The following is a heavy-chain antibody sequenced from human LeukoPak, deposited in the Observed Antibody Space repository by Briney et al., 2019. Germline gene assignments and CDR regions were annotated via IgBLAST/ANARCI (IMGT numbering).Heavy chain of an antibody. CDR3: ATTLYGSGSYYANY. V-gene: IGHV4-59*01. Sequence: PSETLSLTCAVYGGSFSGYYWSWIRQSPGKGLEWIGYIHYTGSTNYNPSLKSRVTISVDTSKNQFSLKLTSMTAADTAVYYCATTLYGSGSYYANYWGQGTLVTVSS. J-gene: IGHJ4*02. CDR2: IHYTGST. CDR1: GGSFSGYY. D-gene: IGHD3-10*01.